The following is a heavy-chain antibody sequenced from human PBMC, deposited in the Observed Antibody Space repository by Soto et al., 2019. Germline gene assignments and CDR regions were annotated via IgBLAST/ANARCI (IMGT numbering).Heavy chain of an antibody. J-gene: IGHJ4*02. CDR1: GYTFKNYG. CDR2: ITTYNGNR. Sequence: QVQLVQSGPEVKNPGASVKVSCKASGYTFKNYGIKWVRQAPGQGLEWVGWITTYNGNRHSAEKFQGRGTMTTDTSTSTTYMELRSLTSDDTGVYYCARDAQPKGVAADGTSDYWGQGTLVTVSS. CDR3: ARDAQPKGVAADGTSDY. D-gene: IGHD6-19*01. V-gene: IGHV1-18*01.